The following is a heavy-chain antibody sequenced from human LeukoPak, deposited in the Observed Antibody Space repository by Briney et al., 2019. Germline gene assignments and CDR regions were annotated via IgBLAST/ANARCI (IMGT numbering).Heavy chain of an antibody. V-gene: IGHV3-48*03. CDR3: ARGWFDS. Sequence: SGGSLRLSCAASRFTFSTSEMNWVRQAPGKGLEFVSYISSSGSAIYYADSVRGRFTISRDDAKNSLFLQMNNLRVDDMGVYYCARGWFDSWGQGTLVTVSS. CDR2: ISSSGSAI. CDR1: RFTFSTSE. J-gene: IGHJ5*01.